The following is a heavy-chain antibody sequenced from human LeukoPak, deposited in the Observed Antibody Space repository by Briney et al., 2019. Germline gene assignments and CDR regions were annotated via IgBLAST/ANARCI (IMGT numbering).Heavy chain of an antibody. Sequence: SETLSLTCAVSGYSISSGYYWGWIRQPPGKGLEWIGSIYHSGSTYYNPSLKSRVTISVDTSKNQFSLKLSSVTAADTAVYYCARAKPRNQGYYGSGSPNWFDPWGQGTLVTVSS. V-gene: IGHV4-38-2*01. CDR2: IYHSGST. CDR3: ARAKPRNQGYYGSGSPNWFDP. D-gene: IGHD3-10*01. J-gene: IGHJ5*02. CDR1: GYSISSGYY.